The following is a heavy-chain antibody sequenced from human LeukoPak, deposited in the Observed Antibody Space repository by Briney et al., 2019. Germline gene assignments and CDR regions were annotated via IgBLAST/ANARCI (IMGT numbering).Heavy chain of an antibody. J-gene: IGHJ4*02. V-gene: IGHV3-21*01. CDR2: ISSSSSYI. D-gene: IGHD5-18*01. CDR1: GFTFSSYS. CDR3: ARVSVDTAMVAPSGFDY. Sequence: GGSLRLSCAASGFTFSSYSMNWVRQAPGKGLEWVSSISSSSSYIYYADSVKGRFTISRDNAKNSLYLQMNSLRAEDTAVYYCARVSVDTAMVAPSGFDYWGQGTLVTVSS.